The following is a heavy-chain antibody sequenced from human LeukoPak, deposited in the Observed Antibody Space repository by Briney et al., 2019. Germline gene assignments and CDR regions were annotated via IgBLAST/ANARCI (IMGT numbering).Heavy chain of an antibody. CDR1: GFTFSTYG. D-gene: IGHD5-18*01. CDR2: IWYDGSNK. V-gene: IGHV3-30*02. Sequence: GGSLRLSCTASGFTFSTYGMHWVRQAPGKGLEWVALIWYDGSNKEYADSVKGRFTISRDNRKNSLYLQLNSLTTEDTALYYCAKGRGSGYVLDYWGQGTLVTVSS. J-gene: IGHJ4*02. CDR3: AKGRGSGYVLDY.